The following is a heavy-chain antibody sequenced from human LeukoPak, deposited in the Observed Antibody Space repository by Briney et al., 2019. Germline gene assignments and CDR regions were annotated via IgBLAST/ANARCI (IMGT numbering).Heavy chain of an antibody. D-gene: IGHD6-13*01. CDR1: GYTFTGYY. J-gene: IGHJ4*02. Sequence: GASVKVSCKASGYTFTGYYMHWGRQAPGQGLEGMGWINPNSGGTNYAQKFHGRVTMTMDTSISTAYMELRRLRSDDTAVYYCAKVRDRLSSFYPAAWDQGTLVSVSS. CDR3: AKVRDRLSSFYPAA. CDR2: INPNSGGT. V-gene: IGHV1-2*02.